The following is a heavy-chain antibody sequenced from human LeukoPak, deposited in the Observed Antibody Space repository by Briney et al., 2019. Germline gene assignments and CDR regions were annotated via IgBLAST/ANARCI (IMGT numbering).Heavy chain of an antibody. D-gene: IGHD2-2*01. CDR3: VRDRTKYCSSTSCPLDS. CDR1: GYSFTGYY. J-gene: IGHJ4*02. Sequence: GASVKVSCKASGYSFTGYYMHWVRQAPGQGLEWMGWINPYSGGTNYAQKFQGRVTMTRDTSISTAYMELSRLRSDDTAVYYCVRDRTKYCSSTSCPLDSWGQGTLVTVSS. CDR2: INPYSGGT. V-gene: IGHV1-2*02.